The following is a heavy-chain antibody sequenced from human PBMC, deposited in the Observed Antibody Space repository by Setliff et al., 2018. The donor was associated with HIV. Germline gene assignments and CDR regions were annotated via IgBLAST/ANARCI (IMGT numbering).Heavy chain of an antibody. V-gene: IGHV4-34*01. CDR3: ARGGGYDRSGYYPFDY. D-gene: IGHD3-22*01. Sequence: TLSLTCAVYGGSLSGYHGSWIRQSPEKGLEWIGEINHSGSTNYNPSLKSRVTMSVDTSKNQFSLKLSSVTAADTAVYYCARGGGYDRSGYYPFDYWGQGTPVTVSS. CDR2: INHSGST. CDR1: GGSLSGYH. J-gene: IGHJ4*02.